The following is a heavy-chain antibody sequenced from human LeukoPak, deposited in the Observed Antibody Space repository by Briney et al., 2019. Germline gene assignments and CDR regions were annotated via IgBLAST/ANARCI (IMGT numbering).Heavy chain of an antibody. CDR3: AKDRASSSWSRDAFGI. V-gene: IGHV1-69*05. J-gene: IGHJ3*02. CDR1: GGTFSNYA. Sequence: SVTVSFKASGGTFSNYAISWVRQAPGQGLEWMGGIIPIFGTANYAQKFQGRVTITTDESTSTVYMEVSSVRFEDTAVYYCAKDRASSSWSRDAFGIWGQGTVVTVSS. CDR2: IIPIFGTA. D-gene: IGHD6-13*01.